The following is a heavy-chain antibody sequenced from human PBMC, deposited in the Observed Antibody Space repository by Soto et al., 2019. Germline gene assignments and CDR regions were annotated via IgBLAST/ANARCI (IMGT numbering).Heavy chain of an antibody. CDR1: GYSFTSYW. CDR2: IYPGDSDT. J-gene: IGHJ3*02. CDR3: ARHTIFGVVIGAFDI. Sequence: GESLKISCKGSGYSFTSYWIGWVRQMPGKGLEWMGIIYPGDSDTRYSPSFQGQVTISADKSISTAYLQWSSLKASDTAMYYCARHTIFGVVIGAFDIWGQGTMVTVSS. V-gene: IGHV5-51*01. D-gene: IGHD3-3*01.